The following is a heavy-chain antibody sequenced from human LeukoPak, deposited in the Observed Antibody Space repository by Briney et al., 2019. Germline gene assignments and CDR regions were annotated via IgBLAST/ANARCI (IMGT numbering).Heavy chain of an antibody. CDR3: ARVPGRYSSSWLSVPATLDY. D-gene: IGHD6-13*01. V-gene: IGHV4-31*03. CDR2: IYYSGST. Sequence: SQTLSLTCTVSGGSISSGGYYWSWIRQHPGKGLEWIGYIYYSGSTYYNPSLKSRVTISVDTSKNQFSLKLSSVTAADTAVYYCARVPGRYSSSWLSVPATLDYWGQGTLVTVSS. J-gene: IGHJ4*02. CDR1: GGSISSGGYY.